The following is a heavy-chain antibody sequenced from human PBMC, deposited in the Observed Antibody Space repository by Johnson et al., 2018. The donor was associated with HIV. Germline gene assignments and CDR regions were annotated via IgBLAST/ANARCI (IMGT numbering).Heavy chain of an antibody. CDR1: GFSFSYYA. CDR3: AGVGLDSGYYLDAFDI. V-gene: IGHV3-64*01. D-gene: IGHD3-22*01. J-gene: IGHJ3*02. CDR2: IDSNGGST. Sequence: VQLVESGGGLVQPGGSLRLSCAASGFSFSYYAMHWVRQAPGKGLEFVSAIDSNGGSTFYAISVQGRFTISRDNSKNTLYLQMGSLRAEDMAVYYCAGVGLDSGYYLDAFDIWGQGTMVTVSS.